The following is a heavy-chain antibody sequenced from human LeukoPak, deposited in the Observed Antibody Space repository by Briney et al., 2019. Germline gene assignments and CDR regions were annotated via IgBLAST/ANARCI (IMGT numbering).Heavy chain of an antibody. J-gene: IGHJ4*02. Sequence: GGSLRLSCAASGFTFSSYWMSWVRQAPGKGLEWVANIKQDGSEKYYVDSVKGRFTISRDNAKNSLYLQMNSLRAEDTAVYYCARDLADIVVVPAAMPLDYWGQGTLVTVSS. V-gene: IGHV3-7*01. CDR1: GFTFSSYW. CDR2: IKQDGSEK. D-gene: IGHD2-2*01. CDR3: ARDLADIVVVPAAMPLDY.